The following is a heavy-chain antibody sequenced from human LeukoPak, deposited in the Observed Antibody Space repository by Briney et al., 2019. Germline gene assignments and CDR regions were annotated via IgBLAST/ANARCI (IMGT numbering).Heavy chain of an antibody. CDR1: GFTFSSYA. Sequence: GGSLRLSCAASGFTFSSYAMSWVRQAPGKGLEWVSAISGSGGSTYYADSVKGRFTISRDNSKNTLYLQMNSLRAEDTAVYYCAKSNCSSTSCYPVYYYYGVDFWSQGTTVTVSS. D-gene: IGHD2-2*01. J-gene: IGHJ6*02. CDR3: AKSNCSSTSCYPVYYYYGVDF. V-gene: IGHV3-23*01. CDR2: ISGSGGST.